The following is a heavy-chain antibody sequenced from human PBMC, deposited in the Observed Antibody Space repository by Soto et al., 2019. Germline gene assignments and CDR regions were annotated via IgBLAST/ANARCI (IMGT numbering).Heavy chain of an antibody. CDR3: ARGNGPTAVDY. Sequence: QVQLVESGGGVVQPGRSLRLSCAASGFTFSSYGMHWVRQAPGKGLEWVAVIWYDGSNKYYADSVKGRFTISRDNSKNTLYLQMNSLRAEDTAVYYCARGNGPTAVDYWGQGTLVTVSS. CDR2: IWYDGSNK. V-gene: IGHV3-33*01. J-gene: IGHJ4*02. D-gene: IGHD2-21*02. CDR1: GFTFSSYG.